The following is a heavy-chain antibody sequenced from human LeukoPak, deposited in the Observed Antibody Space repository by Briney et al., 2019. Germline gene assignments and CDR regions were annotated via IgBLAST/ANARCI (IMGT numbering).Heavy chain of an antibody. D-gene: IGHD3-10*01. J-gene: IGHJ6*02. CDR1: GFTFHDYA. CDR2: ISWNSGSI. Sequence: GRSLRLSCAASGFTFHDYAMHWVRQAPGKALEGGSGISWNSGSIGYADSVKGRFTISRDNAKNSLYLQMNSLRAEDTALYYCAKERTMVRGVLDVWGQGTTVTVSS. CDR3: AKERTMVRGVLDV. V-gene: IGHV3-9*01.